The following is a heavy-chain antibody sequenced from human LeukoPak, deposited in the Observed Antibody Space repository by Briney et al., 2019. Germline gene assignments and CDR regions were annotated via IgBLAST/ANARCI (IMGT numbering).Heavy chain of an antibody. V-gene: IGHV4-59*01. Sequence: KPSETLSLTCTVSGGSISSYYWSWIRQPPGKGLEWIGYIYYSGSTNYNPSLKSRVTISVDTSKNQFSLKLSSVTAADTAVYYCARESRSSSWYVGGYYGMDVWGQGTTVTVSS. CDR1: GGSISSYY. D-gene: IGHD6-13*01. CDR2: IYYSGST. CDR3: ARESRSSSWYVGGYYGMDV. J-gene: IGHJ6*02.